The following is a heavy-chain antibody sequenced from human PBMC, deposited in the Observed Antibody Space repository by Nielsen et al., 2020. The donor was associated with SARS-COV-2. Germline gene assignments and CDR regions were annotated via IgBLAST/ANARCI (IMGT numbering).Heavy chain of an antibody. Sequence: SVKVSCKASGGTFSSYAISWVRQAPGQGLEWMGGIIPIFGTANYAQKFQGRVTITADESTSTAYMELSSLRSEDTAVYYCASTTLFGELLRGYYFDYWGQGTLVTVSS. CDR1: GGTFSSYA. J-gene: IGHJ4*02. D-gene: IGHD3-10*02. CDR3: ASTTLFGELLRGYYFDY. V-gene: IGHV1-69*13. CDR2: IIPIFGTA.